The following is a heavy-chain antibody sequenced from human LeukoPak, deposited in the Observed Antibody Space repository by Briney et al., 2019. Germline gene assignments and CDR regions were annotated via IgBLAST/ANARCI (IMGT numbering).Heavy chain of an antibody. CDR2: INHSGST. CDR3: ARALPYYDILTGYPNAFDI. CDR1: GGSFSGYY. Sequence: SETLSLTCAVYGGSFSGYYWSWIRQPPGKGLEWIGEINHSGSTNYNPSLKSRVTISVGTSKNQFSLKLSSVTAADTAVYYCARALPYYDILTGYPNAFDIWGQGTMVTVSS. V-gene: IGHV4-34*01. J-gene: IGHJ3*02. D-gene: IGHD3-9*01.